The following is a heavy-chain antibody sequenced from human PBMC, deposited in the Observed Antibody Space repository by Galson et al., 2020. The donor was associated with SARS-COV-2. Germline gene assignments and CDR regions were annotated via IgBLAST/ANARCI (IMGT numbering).Heavy chain of an antibody. CDR2: IYYSGST. CDR3: ARWLLYCSSTSCYTHYFDY. D-gene: IGHD2-2*02. J-gene: IGHJ4*02. V-gene: IGHV4-39*01. CDR1: GGSISSSSYY. Sequence: ETSETLSLTCTVSGGSISSSSYYWGWIRQPPGKGLDWIGSIYYSGSTYYNPSLKSRVTISVDTSKNQFSLKLSSVTAADTAVYYCARWLLYCSSTSCYTHYFDYWGQGTLVTVSS.